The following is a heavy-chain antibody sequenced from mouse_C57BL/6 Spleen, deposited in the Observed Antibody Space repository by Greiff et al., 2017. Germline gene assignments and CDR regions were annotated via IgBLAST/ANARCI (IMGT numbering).Heavy chain of an antibody. J-gene: IGHJ2*01. V-gene: IGHV1-64*01. Sequence: VQLQQPGAELVKPGASVKLSCKASGYTFTSYWMHWVKQRPGQGLEWIGMIHPNSGSTNYNEKFKSKATLTVDKSSSTAYMQRSGLSSEDSAVYYCARGAAYYFDYWGQGTTLTVSS. CDR3: ARGAAYYFDY. CDR1: GYTFTSYW. CDR2: IHPNSGST.